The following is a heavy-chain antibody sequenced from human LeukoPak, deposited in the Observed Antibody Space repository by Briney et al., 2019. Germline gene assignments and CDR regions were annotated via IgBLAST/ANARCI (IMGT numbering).Heavy chain of an antibody. CDR3: ARDRSERGDYYYVNWFDP. CDR1: GYTFTSYG. CDR2: ISTYNGNT. Sequence: ASVKVSCKASGYTFTSYGINWVRQAPGQGLQWMGWISTYNGNTNYAQKLQDRVTMTTDTSTSTAYMELRSLSSDDTAVYYCARDRSERGDYYYVNWFDPWGQGTLVTVSS. V-gene: IGHV1-18*01. D-gene: IGHD3-22*01. J-gene: IGHJ5*02.